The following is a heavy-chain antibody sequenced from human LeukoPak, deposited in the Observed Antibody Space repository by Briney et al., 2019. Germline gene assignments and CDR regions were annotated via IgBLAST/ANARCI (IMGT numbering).Heavy chain of an antibody. CDR1: GGSISSYY. Sequence: SGTLSLTCTVSGGSISSYYWSWIRQPPGKGLEWIGYIYYSGSTNYNPSLKSRVTISVDTSRNQFSLKLNSVTAADTAVYYCARDRGYGDPFDYWGQGTLVTVSS. CDR2: IYYSGST. CDR3: ARDRGYGDPFDY. D-gene: IGHD4-17*01. V-gene: IGHV4-59*01. J-gene: IGHJ4*02.